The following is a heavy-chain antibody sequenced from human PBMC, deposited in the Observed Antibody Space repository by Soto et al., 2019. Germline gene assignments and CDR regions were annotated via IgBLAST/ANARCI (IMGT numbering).Heavy chain of an antibody. Sequence: QVQLVQSGAEVKKPGASVKVSCKASGYVFTSNYIHWVRQAPGQGLEWVGWVSAISGNAKYAPSLQGRVTLTSDTTINTVYMELTGLRPDDTAIYYCARLRWPIFDPWGQGTLVTVSS. J-gene: IGHJ5*02. D-gene: IGHD2-21*01. CDR3: ARLRWPIFDP. CDR2: VSAISGNA. CDR1: GYVFTSNY. V-gene: IGHV1-2*02.